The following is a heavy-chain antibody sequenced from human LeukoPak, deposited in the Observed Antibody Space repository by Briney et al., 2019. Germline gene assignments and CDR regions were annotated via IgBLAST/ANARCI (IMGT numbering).Heavy chain of an antibody. CDR2: INHSGST. V-gene: IGHV4-34*01. CDR1: GGSFSGYY. J-gene: IGHJ4*02. D-gene: IGHD3-3*01. Sequence: SETLSLTCAVYGGSFSGYYWSWIRQPPGKGLEWIGEINHSGSTNYNPSLKSRVTISVDTSKNQFSLKLNSVTAADTAVYYCARMPKHITILGVVAITPVWGQGTLVSVSS. CDR3: ARMPKHITILGVVAITPV.